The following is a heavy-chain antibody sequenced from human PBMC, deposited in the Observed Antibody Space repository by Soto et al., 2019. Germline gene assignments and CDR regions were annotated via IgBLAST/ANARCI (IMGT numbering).Heavy chain of an antibody. V-gene: IGHV3-30*18. CDR2: ISYDGSNK. CDR3: AKERGIVVVPAAISDDYYYYGMDV. J-gene: IGHJ6*02. CDR1: GFTFSSYG. Sequence: GGSLRLSCAASGFTFSSYGMHWVRQAPGKGLEWVAVISYDGSNKYYADSVKGRFTISRDNSKNTLYLQMNSLRAEDTAVYYCAKERGIVVVPAAISDDYYYYGMDVWGQGTTVTVYS. D-gene: IGHD2-2*01.